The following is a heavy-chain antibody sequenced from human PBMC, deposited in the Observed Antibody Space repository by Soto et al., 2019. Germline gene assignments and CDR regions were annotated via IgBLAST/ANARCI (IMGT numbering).Heavy chain of an antibody. CDR2: IYYSGST. V-gene: IGHV4-59*01. D-gene: IGHD3-22*01. J-gene: IGHJ4*02. CDR3: ARDSEVYDSSGYYNHDFDY. Sequence: SETLSLTCTVSGGSISSYYWSWIWQLPGKGLEWIGYIYYSGSTNCNPSLKSRVTISVDTSKNQFSLKLSSVTAADTAVYYCARDSEVYDSSGYYNHDFDYWGQGTLVTVSS. CDR1: GGSISSYY.